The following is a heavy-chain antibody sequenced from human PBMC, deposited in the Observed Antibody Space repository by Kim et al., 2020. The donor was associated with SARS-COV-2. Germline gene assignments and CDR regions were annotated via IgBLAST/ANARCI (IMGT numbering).Heavy chain of an antibody. CDR3: ARDLGSWPPTDY. D-gene: IGHD6-13*01. V-gene: IGHV1-69*13. CDR1: GGTFSSYA. CDR2: IIPIFGTA. J-gene: IGHJ4*02. Sequence: SVKVSCKASGGTFSSYAISWVRQAPGQGLEWMGGIIPIFGTANYAQKFQGRVTITADESTSTAYMELSSLRSEDTAVYYCARDLGSWPPTDYWGQGTLVTVSS.